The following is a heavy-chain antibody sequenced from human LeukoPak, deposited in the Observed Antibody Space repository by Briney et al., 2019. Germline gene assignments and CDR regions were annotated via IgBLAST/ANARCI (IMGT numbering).Heavy chain of an antibody. CDR3: ARASTVIVVAPDAFDI. V-gene: IGHV4-59*01. J-gene: IGHJ3*02. D-gene: IGHD6-19*01. CDR1: GGSISSYY. Sequence: SETLSLTCTVSGGSISSYYWSWIRQPPGKGLEWIGYIYYSGSTNYNPSLKSRVTISVDTSKNQLSLKLSSVTAADTAVYYCARASTVIVVAPDAFDIWGQGTMVTVSS. CDR2: IYYSGST.